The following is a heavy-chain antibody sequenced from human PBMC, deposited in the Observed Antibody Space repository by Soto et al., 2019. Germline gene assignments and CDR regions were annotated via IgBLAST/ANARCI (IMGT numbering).Heavy chain of an antibody. CDR1: GYTFTSYG. Sequence: ASVKVSCKASGYTFTSYGISWARQAPGQGLEWMGWISAYNGNTNYAQKLQGRVTMTTDTSTSTAYMELRSLRSDDTAVYYCARDKGARYYYYGMDVWGQGTTVTVSS. CDR2: ISAYNGNT. CDR3: ARDKGARYYYYGMDV. D-gene: IGHD3-16*01. V-gene: IGHV1-18*01. J-gene: IGHJ6*02.